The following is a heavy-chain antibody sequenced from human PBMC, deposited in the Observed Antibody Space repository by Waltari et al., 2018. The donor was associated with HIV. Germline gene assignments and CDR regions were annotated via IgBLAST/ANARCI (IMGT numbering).Heavy chain of an antibody. CDR1: GGSFSGYY. CDR3: ATVTSDYWSGQRLYYYGMDV. J-gene: IGHJ6*02. Sequence: QVQLQQWGAGLLKPSETLSLTCAVYGGSFSGYYWSWIRQPPGKGLEWIGEINHSGSTNYNPSLKSRVTISVDTSKNQFSLKLSSVTAADTAVYYCATVTSDYWSGQRLYYYGMDVWGQGTTVTVSS. D-gene: IGHD3-3*01. V-gene: IGHV4-34*01. CDR2: INHSGST.